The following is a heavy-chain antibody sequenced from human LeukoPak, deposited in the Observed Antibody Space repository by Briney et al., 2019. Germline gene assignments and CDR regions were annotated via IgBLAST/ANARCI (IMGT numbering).Heavy chain of an antibody. D-gene: IGHD3-22*01. CDR3: ARGDYYDSSGYIDY. CDR1: GFAFSSYW. J-gene: IGHJ4*02. Sequence: GGSLRLSCAASGFAFSSYWMHWIRQAPEKGLVWVSRIKSDGSSTSYAGSVKGRFTISRHNSKNTLYLQMNSLRAEDTAVYYCARGDYYDSSGYIDYWGQGTLVTVSS. V-gene: IGHV3-74*01. CDR2: IKSDGSST.